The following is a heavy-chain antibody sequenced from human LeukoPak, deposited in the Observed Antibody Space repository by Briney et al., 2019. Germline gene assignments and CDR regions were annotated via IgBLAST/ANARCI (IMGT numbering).Heavy chain of an antibody. CDR1: GYTFTGYY. CDR3: AREGGSYGYVFLDY. V-gene: IGHV1-18*04. D-gene: IGHD5-18*01. CDR2: ISAYNGNT. Sequence: ASVKVSCKASGYTFTGYYMHWVRQAPGQGLEWMGWISAYNGNTNYAQKLQGRVTMTTDTSTSTAYMELRSLRSDDAAVYYCAREGGSYGYVFLDYWGQGTLVTVSS. J-gene: IGHJ4*02.